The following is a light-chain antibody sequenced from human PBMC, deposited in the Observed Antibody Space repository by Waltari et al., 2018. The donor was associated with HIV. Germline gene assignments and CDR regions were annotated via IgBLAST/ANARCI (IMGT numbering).Light chain of an antibody. J-gene: IGLJ2*01. CDR1: SSNIGSNT. Sequence: QSVLTQPPSASGTPGQRVTISCSGSSSNIGSNTVNWYQQLPGTAPKLRIYSNTQRPSGVPDRFSGSKSGTSASLAISGLQSEDEADYYCAAWDDSLNGHVVFGGGTKLTVL. CDR2: SNT. CDR3: AAWDDSLNGHVV. V-gene: IGLV1-44*01.